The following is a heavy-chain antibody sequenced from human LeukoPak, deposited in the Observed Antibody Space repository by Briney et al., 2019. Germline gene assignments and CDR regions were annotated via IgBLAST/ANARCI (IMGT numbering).Heavy chain of an antibody. V-gene: IGHV3-66*01. CDR1: GFTVSSNY. Sequence: GGSLRLSCAASGFTVSSNYMSWVRQAPGKGLEWVSVIYSGGSTHYTDSVKGRFTISRDNSKNTLYLQMNSLRADDTAVYYCPRFAAGGSYYYYMDVWGKGTTVTVSS. CDR3: PRFAAGGSYYYYMDV. CDR2: IYSGGST. D-gene: IGHD6-25*01. J-gene: IGHJ6*03.